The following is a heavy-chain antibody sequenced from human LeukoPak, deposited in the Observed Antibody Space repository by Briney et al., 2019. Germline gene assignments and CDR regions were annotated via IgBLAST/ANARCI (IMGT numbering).Heavy chain of an antibody. CDR1: GFTFSDYS. V-gene: IGHV3-48*01. D-gene: IGHD5-24*01. CDR2: IGIDSGNT. CDR3: ARDYKYAFDN. J-gene: IGHJ4*02. Sequence: GGSLRLSCAASGFTFSDYSMNWVRQAPGKGLEWISYIGIDSGNTNYADSVKGRFTISGDKAKNSLYLQMNSLRVEDTAVFYCARDYKYAFDNWGQGTLVTVSS.